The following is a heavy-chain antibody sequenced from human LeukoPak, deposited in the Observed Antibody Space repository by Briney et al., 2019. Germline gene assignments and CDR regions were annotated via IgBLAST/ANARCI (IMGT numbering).Heavy chain of an antibody. D-gene: IGHD3-16*02. J-gene: IGHJ3*02. CDR3: ARDRDTDAFDI. CDR1: GYTLTAYY. CDR2: INPSGGST. Sequence: ASVKVSCKSSGYTLTAYYMHWVRQAPGQGLEWMGIINPSGGSTSYAQKFQGRVTMTRDTSTSTVYMELSSLRSEDTAVYYCARDRDTDAFDIWGQGTMVTVSS. V-gene: IGHV1-46*01.